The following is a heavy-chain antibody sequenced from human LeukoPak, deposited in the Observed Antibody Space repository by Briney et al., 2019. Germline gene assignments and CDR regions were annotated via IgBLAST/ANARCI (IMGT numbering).Heavy chain of an antibody. J-gene: IGHJ4*02. CDR2: ISSSSSYI. D-gene: IGHD6-13*01. CDR1: GFILSSYA. V-gene: IGHV3-21*01. Sequence: GGSLRLSCAASGFILSSYAMSWVRQAPGKGLEWVSSISSSSSYIYYADSVKGRFTISRDNAKNSLYLQMNSLRAEDTAVYYCARDDRKQQLAPGVDYWGQGTLVTVSS. CDR3: ARDDRKQQLAPGVDY.